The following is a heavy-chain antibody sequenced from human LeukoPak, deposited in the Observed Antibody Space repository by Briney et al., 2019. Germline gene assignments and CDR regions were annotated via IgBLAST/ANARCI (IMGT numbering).Heavy chain of an antibody. J-gene: IGHJ3*02. V-gene: IGHV4-4*07. D-gene: IGHD3-16*01. Sequence: PSETLSLTCTVSGVSISSYYWSWIRQPAGKGLEWIGRIHTSGSTNYNSSLKSRVTISVDTSKNQFSLKLSSVTAADTAVYYCARAAPWGDAFDTSGQRKMVSVSS. CDR1: GVSISSYY. CDR3: ARAAPWGDAFDT. CDR2: IHTSGST.